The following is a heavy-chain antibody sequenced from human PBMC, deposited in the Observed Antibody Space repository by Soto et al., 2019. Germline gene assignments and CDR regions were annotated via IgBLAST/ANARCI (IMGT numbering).Heavy chain of an antibody. CDR3: IRPVTNSGAAFIY. J-gene: IGHJ4*02. CDR1: GFIFTGAW. D-gene: IGHD4-4*01. CDR2: IKSEIDGGTT. V-gene: IGHV3-15*07. Sequence: EVQVVESGGGFVEPGGSLRLSCAASGFIFTGAWLTWVRQAPGKGLEWVGRIKSEIDGGTTDFAAPVRDRFTMSRDDAENTVFLQMNSLKTQDTALYFCIRPVTNSGAAFIYWGQGILVTVSS.